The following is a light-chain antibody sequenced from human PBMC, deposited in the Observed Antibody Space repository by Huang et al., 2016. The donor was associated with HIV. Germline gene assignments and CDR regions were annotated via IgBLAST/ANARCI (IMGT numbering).Light chain of an antibody. J-gene: IGKJ2*01. CDR1: QIINRY. CDR2: GAS. V-gene: IGKV1-39*01. CDR3: QQSYNIPRT. Sequence: DIQMTQAPFSLSAPVGDIVIITCRASQIINRYLNWYQQMSGRAPQLLFSGASTLQGGVSPSFSGSGSGTDFTLTITDVQPEYSATYFCQQSYNIPRTFGQGTLLEI.